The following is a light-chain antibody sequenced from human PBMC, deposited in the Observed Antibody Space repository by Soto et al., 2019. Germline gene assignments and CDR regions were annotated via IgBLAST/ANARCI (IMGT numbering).Light chain of an antibody. Sequence: VLTQPPSASGTPGQRVTISCSGSSSNIGSNYVYWYQQLPGTAPKLLIYRNNQRPSGVPDRFSGSKSGTSASLAISGLRSEDEADYYCAAWDDSLSGYVFGTGTKLTVL. CDR3: AAWDDSLSGYV. CDR2: RNN. CDR1: SSNIGSNY. V-gene: IGLV1-47*01. J-gene: IGLJ1*01.